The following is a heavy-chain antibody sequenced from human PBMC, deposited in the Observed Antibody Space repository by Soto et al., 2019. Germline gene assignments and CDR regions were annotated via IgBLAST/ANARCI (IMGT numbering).Heavy chain of an antibody. CDR1: GDSVSSKDAA. D-gene: IGHD4-4*01. V-gene: IGHV6-1*01. Sequence: PSQTLSLTCAISGDSVSSKDAAWNWIRQSPSRGLEWLGRTYYRSKWYSEYAISVRGRITINPDTSKNHFSLQLNSVTPEDTAVYYCARTTGRHLDFWGQGILVTVSS. CDR3: ARTTGRHLDF. CDR2: TYYRSKWYS. J-gene: IGHJ4*02.